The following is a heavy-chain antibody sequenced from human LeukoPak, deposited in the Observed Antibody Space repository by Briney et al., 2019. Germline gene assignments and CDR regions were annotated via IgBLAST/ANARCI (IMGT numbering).Heavy chain of an antibody. CDR1: GLSFSRFA. CDR2: ISGSGDTT. Sequence: PGGSLRLSCAASGLSFSRFAMSWVRQAPGKGLEWVSTISGSGDTTYYADSVKGRFTISRDNLKNTLYVQMNSLRVEDTAVYYCAKGHSAHGTGFDYWGQGTLVIASS. V-gene: IGHV3-23*01. J-gene: IGHJ4*02. CDR3: AKGHSAHGTGFDY. D-gene: IGHD1-1*01.